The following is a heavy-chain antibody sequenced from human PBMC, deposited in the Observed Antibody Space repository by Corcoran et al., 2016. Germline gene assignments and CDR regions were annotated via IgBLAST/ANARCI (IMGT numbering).Heavy chain of an antibody. CDR2: IKSKTDGGTT. Sequence: EVQLVESGGGLVKPWGSLRLSCAASGFTFSNAWMSWVRQAPGKGLEWVGRIKSKTDGGTTDYAAPVKGRFTISRDDSKNTLYLQMNSLKTEDTAVYYCTTGANWRRRGYGMDVWGQGTTVTVSS. D-gene: IGHD7-27*01. J-gene: IGHJ6*02. CDR1: GFTFSNAW. V-gene: IGHV3-15*01. CDR3: TTGANWRRRGYGMDV.